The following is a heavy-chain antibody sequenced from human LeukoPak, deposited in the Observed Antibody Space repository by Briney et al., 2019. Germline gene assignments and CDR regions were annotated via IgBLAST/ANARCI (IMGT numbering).Heavy chain of an antibody. CDR3: VRETYEWGPAGAFDI. Sequence: SETLSLTCTVSGVSISSSSYYWGWIRQPPGKGLEWIGSIYYSGSTYYNPSLKSRVTISVDTSKNQFSLKLSSVTAADAAVYYCVRETYEWGPAGAFDIWGQGTMVTVSS. J-gene: IGHJ3*02. D-gene: IGHD3-16*01. CDR1: GVSISSSSYY. CDR2: IYYSGST. V-gene: IGHV4-39*07.